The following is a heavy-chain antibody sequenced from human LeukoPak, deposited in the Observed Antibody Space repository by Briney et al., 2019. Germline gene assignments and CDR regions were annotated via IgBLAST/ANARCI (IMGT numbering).Heavy chain of an antibody. Sequence: SETLSLTCTVSGGSISSYYWSWIRQPAGKGLEWIGRIQSSGSTNYNPSLKSRVTMSVDTSKNEFSLNLSSVTAADTAVYYCARDGPVSYFDYWGQGTLVTVSS. CDR2: IQSSGST. V-gene: IGHV4-4*07. CDR3: ARDGPVSYFDY. CDR1: GGSISSYY. J-gene: IGHJ4*02.